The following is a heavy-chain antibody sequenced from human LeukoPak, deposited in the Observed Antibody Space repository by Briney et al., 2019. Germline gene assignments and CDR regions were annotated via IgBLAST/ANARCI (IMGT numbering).Heavy chain of an antibody. V-gene: IGHV1-18*04. CDR3: ARGEDYGSGSYGFDY. Sequence: ASVKVSCKASGYTFTSYGISWVRQAPGQGLEWMGWISAYNGNTNYAQKLQGRVTMTTDTSTSTAYMELRSLRPDDTAVYYCARGEDYGSGSYGFDYWGQGTLVTVSS. CDR2: ISAYNGNT. CDR1: GYTFTSYG. D-gene: IGHD3-10*01. J-gene: IGHJ4*02.